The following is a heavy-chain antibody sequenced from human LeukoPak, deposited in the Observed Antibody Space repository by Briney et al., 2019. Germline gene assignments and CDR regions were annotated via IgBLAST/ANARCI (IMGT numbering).Heavy chain of an antibody. Sequence: GGSLRLSCAASGFTFSDYYMSWIRQAPGKGLEWVSYISSSSSYTNYADSVKGRFAISRDNAKNSLYLQMNSLRAEDTAVYYCARDSSAGPAPWGQGTLVTVSS. CDR2: ISSSSSYT. J-gene: IGHJ5*02. CDR1: GFTFSDYY. D-gene: IGHD1-14*01. V-gene: IGHV3-11*06. CDR3: ARDSSAGPAP.